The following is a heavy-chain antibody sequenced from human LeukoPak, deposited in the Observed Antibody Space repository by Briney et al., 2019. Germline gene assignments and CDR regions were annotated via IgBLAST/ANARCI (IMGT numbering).Heavy chain of an antibody. J-gene: IGHJ6*02. Sequence: ASVKVSCKASGGTFSTYGFTWVRQAPGQGPEWMGRILPIFDSTDYAPKFQGRVTITADKSTRTTYMELSSLRSDDTAVYYCARDGGWLQTQNHYYYHGMDVWGQGTTVTVSS. CDR3: ARDGGWLQTQNHYYYHGMDV. D-gene: IGHD5-24*01. CDR2: ILPIFDST. V-gene: IGHV1-69*06. CDR1: GGTFSTYG.